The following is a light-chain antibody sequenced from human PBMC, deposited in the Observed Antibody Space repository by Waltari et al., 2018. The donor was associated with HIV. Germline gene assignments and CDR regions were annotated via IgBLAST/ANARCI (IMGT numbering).Light chain of an antibody. Sequence: VLMQSPDTLSVSLGQRAILSCRATEEIANNFVAWYRHQPGQAPQLLMFAASRRAAGIPARFIGSGSGTDFTLVISSVEPEDFAVYYCQDYNKSPYTFGGGTTVE. V-gene: IGKV3-20*01. J-gene: IGKJ4*01. CDR2: AAS. CDR1: EEIANNF. CDR3: QDYNKSPYT.